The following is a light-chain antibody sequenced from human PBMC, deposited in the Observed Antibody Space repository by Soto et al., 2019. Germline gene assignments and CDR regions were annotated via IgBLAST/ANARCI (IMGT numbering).Light chain of an antibody. CDR3: AAWDDSLNGFYV. CDR1: SSNIGSNT. V-gene: IGLV1-44*01. J-gene: IGLJ1*01. CDR2: SNN. Sequence: QSVLTQPPSASGTPGQRVTISCSGSSSNIGSNTVNWYQQLPGTAPKLLIYSNNQRASGVPDRFSGSKSGTSASLAISGLQSEDEGQYYCAAWDDSLNGFYVFGTGTKVTVL.